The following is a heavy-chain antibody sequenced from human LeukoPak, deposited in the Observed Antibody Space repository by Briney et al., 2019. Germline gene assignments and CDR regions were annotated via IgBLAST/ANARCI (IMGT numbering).Heavy chain of an antibody. CDR3: ARVLSRRRVIAVAGSGVLYYFDY. Sequence: GASVKVSCKASGYTFTSYDINWVRQATGQGLGWMGWMNPNSGNTGYAQKFQGRVTMTRNTSISTAYMELSSLRSEDTAVYYCARVLSRRRVIAVAGSGVLYYFDYWGQGTLVTVSS. D-gene: IGHD6-19*01. V-gene: IGHV1-8*01. CDR1: GYTFTSYD. J-gene: IGHJ4*02. CDR2: MNPNSGNT.